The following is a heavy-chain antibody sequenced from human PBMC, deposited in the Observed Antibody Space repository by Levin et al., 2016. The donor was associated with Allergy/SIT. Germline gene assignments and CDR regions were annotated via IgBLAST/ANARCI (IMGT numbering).Heavy chain of an antibody. Sequence: GSLRLSCTVSGGSISSYYWSWIRQPPGKGLEWIGYIYYSGSTNYNPSLKSRVTISVDTSKNQFSLKLSSVTAADTAVYYCARGAGGTYDFWSGYLIDAFDIWGQGTMVTVSS. CDR2: IYYSGST. CDR3: ARGAGGTYDFWSGYLIDAFDI. CDR1: GGSISSYY. J-gene: IGHJ3*02. V-gene: IGHV4-59*01. D-gene: IGHD3-3*01.